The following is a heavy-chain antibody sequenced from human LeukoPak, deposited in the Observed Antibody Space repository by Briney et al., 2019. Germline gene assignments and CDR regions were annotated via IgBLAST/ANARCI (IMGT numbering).Heavy chain of an antibody. Sequence: PGGSLRLSCAASGFTFSSYVMHWVRQAPGKGLEWVAIISYDGSNEYYADSVKGRFTISRDNSKNTLYLQMNSLRAEDTAVYYCAKSPFYDFWSGYSTSNFGLDYWGQGTLVTVSS. CDR2: ISYDGSNE. CDR3: AKSPFYDFWSGYSTSNFGLDY. CDR1: GFTFSSYV. V-gene: IGHV3-30*04. J-gene: IGHJ4*02. D-gene: IGHD3-3*01.